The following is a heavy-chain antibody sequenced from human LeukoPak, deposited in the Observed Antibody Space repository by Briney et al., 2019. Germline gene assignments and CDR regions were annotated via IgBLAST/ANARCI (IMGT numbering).Heavy chain of an antibody. CDR2: TYYRSKWYH. J-gene: IGHJ4*02. Sequence: PSQALSPTCAISGDSVSSDTSAWNWIRQSPSRGLEWLGRTYYRSKWYHEYADSVRSRINIYPDTPKNHFSLQLISVTPEDTALYYCARDQWALNSWGQGTLVTV. V-gene: IGHV6-1*01. D-gene: IGHD1-26*01. CDR1: GDSVSSDTSA. CDR3: ARDQWALNS.